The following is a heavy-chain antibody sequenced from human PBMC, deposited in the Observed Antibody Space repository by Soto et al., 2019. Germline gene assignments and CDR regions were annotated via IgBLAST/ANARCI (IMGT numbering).Heavy chain of an antibody. Sequence: GGSLRLSCAASGFTFSSYAMHWVRQAPGKGLEWVAVISYDGSNKYYADSVKGRFTISRDNSKNTLYLQMNSLRAEDTAVYYCARDLAKQLTQGYYYYGMDVWGQGTTVTVSS. D-gene: IGHD6-6*01. J-gene: IGHJ6*02. CDR3: ARDLAKQLTQGYYYYGMDV. CDR1: GFTFSSYA. CDR2: ISYDGSNK. V-gene: IGHV3-30-3*01.